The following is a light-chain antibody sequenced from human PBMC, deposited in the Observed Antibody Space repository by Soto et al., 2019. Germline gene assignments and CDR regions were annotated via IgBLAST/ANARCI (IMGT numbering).Light chain of an antibody. Sequence: QSVLTQPPSVSGAPGQRVTISCTGSSSNIGAGYDVHWYQQLPGTAPKLLIYGNSNRPSGVPDRFSGSKSGTSASLAITGLQAEDEADYYCQSSDSSLSAVVFGGGTKLIVL. CDR3: QSSDSSLSAVV. CDR1: SSNIGAGYD. J-gene: IGLJ2*01. V-gene: IGLV1-40*01. CDR2: GNS.